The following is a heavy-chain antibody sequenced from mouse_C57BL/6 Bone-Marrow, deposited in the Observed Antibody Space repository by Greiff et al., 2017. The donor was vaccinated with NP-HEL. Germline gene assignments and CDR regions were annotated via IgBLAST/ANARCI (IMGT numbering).Heavy chain of an antibody. CDR1: GYAFSSSW. D-gene: IGHD4-1*01. Sequence: QVQLQQSGPELVKPGASVKISCKASGYAFSSSWMNWVKQRPGKGLEWIGRIYPGDGDTNYNGKFKGKATLTADKSSSTAYMQLSSLTSEDSAVYFCARPSANWYAMDYWGQGTSVTVSS. CDR3: ARPSANWYAMDY. J-gene: IGHJ4*01. V-gene: IGHV1-82*01. CDR2: IYPGDGDT.